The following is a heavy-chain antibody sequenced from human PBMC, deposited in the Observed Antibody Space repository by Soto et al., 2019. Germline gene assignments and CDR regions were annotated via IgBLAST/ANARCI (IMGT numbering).Heavy chain of an antibody. CDR3: ARQPVGGGGWYFDY. CDR1: GGTFSSYA. CDR2: IIPIFGTA. D-gene: IGHD6-19*01. V-gene: IGHV1-69*12. Sequence: QVQLVQSGAEVKKPGSSVKVSCKASGGTFSSYAISWVRQAPGQGLEWMGGIIPIFGTANYAQKFQGRVTIAADEATSTAYMELSSLRSEGTAVYYCARQPVGGGGWYFDYWGQGTLVTVSS. J-gene: IGHJ4*02.